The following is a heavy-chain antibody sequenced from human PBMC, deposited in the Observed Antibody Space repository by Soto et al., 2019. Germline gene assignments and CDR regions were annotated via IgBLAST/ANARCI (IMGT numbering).Heavy chain of an antibody. D-gene: IGHD3-10*01. Sequence: GGSLRLSCAASGFTFSSYAMSWVRQAPGKGLEWVSAISGSGGSTYYADSVKGRFTISRDNSKNTLYLQMNSLRAEDTAVYYCAKDLSGHYYGSGSYFDPWGQGTLVTVSS. CDR1: GFTFSSYA. V-gene: IGHV3-23*01. CDR3: AKDLSGHYYGSGSYFDP. J-gene: IGHJ5*02. CDR2: ISGSGGST.